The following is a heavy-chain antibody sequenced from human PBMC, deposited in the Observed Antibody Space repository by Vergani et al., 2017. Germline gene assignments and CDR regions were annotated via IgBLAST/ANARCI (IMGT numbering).Heavy chain of an antibody. CDR1: GFTFQAFA. J-gene: IGHJ4*02. CDR2: IDRNYGVK. V-gene: IGHV3-9*01. CDR3: ASTVGSGPLYYFAH. D-gene: IGHD3-10*01. Sequence: VEAGGGLVQPGGSLRLSCTASGFTFQAFAFHWVRQVSGRGLEWVSGIDRNYGVKNGNSFEGRFSISRDNAKKAVFLQMNNLRHEDTALYFCASTVGSGPLYYFAHWGQGTLITVSS.